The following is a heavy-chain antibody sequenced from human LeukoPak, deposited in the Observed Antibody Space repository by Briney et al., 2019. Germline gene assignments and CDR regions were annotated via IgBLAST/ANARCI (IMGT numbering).Heavy chain of an antibody. Sequence: GGSLRLSCAASGFNFANHAMSWVRQTAGKGLEWVSSISGGGDITYYADSVKGRFTISRDNSKNTLYLQMNSLRAEDTAVYYCATYGYGDYASYYYYGMDVWGQGTTVTVSS. CDR3: ATYGYGDYASYYYYGMDV. CDR2: ISGGGDIT. J-gene: IGHJ6*02. CDR1: GFNFANHA. D-gene: IGHD4-17*01. V-gene: IGHV3-23*01.